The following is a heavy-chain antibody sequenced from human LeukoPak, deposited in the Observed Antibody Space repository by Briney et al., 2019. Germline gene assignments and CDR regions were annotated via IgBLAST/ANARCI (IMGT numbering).Heavy chain of an antibody. J-gene: IGHJ4*02. Sequence: SVRVSCKASGGTFSSYAISWVRQAPGQGLEWMEGIIPIFGTANYAQKFQGRVTITTDESTSTAYMELSSLRSEDTAVYYCARSLSGSYYFDYWGQGTLVTVSS. CDR2: IIPIFGTA. CDR1: GGTFSSYA. CDR3: ARSLSGSYYFDY. D-gene: IGHD1-26*01. V-gene: IGHV1-69*05.